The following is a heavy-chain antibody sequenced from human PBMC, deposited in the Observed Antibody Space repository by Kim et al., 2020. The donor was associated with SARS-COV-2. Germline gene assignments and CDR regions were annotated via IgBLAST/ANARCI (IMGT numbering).Heavy chain of an antibody. V-gene: IGHV4-39*01. CDR2: IYYSGST. J-gene: IGHJ4*02. CDR1: GGSISSSSYY. CDR3: ARRGGSRDSAYYDY. Sequence: SETLSLTCTVSGGSISSSSYYWGWIRQPPGKGLEWIGSIYYSGSTYYNPSLKSRVTISVDTSKNQFSLKLSSVTAADTAVYYCARRGGSRDSAYYDYWGQGTLVTVSS. D-gene: IGHD2-21*01.